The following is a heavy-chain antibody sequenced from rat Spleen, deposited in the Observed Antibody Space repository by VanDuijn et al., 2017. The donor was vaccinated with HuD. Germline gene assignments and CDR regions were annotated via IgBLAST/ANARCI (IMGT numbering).Heavy chain of an antibody. J-gene: IGHJ2*01. CDR1: GFTFSTAW. CDR3: ALMYTTGVAFDD. Sequence: EVQVLESGGGLVQPGNSLKLSCATSGFTFSTAWMYWYRQFPEKRLEWVARIKAKSNNYATYYTESVKGRFPISRDDSKSSIYLQMNNLKEEDTAIYYGALMYTTGVAFDDWGKGVMVTVSS. CDR2: IKAKSNNYAT. D-gene: IGHD1-6*01. V-gene: IGHV6-6*01.